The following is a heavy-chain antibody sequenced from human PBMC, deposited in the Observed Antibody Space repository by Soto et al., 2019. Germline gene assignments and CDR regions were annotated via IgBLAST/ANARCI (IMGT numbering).Heavy chain of an antibody. V-gene: IGHV3-20*04. CDR2: INRHGDST. CDR3: ARDHRWGYEYGDYGDS. Sequence: EVYLVESGGGVVRRGGSLRLSCAASGFGFDEYGMSWVRQGPGKGLEWVSGINRHGDSTTYADSVKGRFTISRDNAKNSLYLQMNGLRPEDTAFYYYARDHRWGYEYGDYGDSWGQGTLVTVSS. CDR1: GFGFDEYG. J-gene: IGHJ4*02. D-gene: IGHD4-17*01.